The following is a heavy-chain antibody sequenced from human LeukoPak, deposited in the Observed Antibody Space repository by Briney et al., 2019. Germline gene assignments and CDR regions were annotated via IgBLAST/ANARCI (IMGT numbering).Heavy chain of an antibody. CDR2: IYRDDDK. CDR1: GFSLTTSGVG. CDR3: AHSVPAAMSFDP. J-gene: IGHJ5*02. V-gene: IGHV2-5*02. D-gene: IGHD2-2*01. Sequence: SGPTLVKATQTLTLTCTFSGFSLTTSGVGVGWIRQPPGKALEWLALIYRDDDKRYSPSLQSRLTVTKDTSKNQVVLTMTNMDPVDTATYYCAHSVPAAMSFDPWGQGTLVTVSS.